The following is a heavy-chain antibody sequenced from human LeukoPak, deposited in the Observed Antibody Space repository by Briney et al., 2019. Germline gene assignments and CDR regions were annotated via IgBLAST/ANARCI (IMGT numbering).Heavy chain of an antibody. Sequence: SETLSLTCTVSGGSISSYYWSWIRQPAGKGLERIGRIYTSGSTNYNPSLKSRVTMSVDTSKNQFSLKLSSVTAADTAVYYCARFRTYYYDSSGYWSPGDYFDYWGQGTLVTVSS. CDR1: GGSISSYY. CDR2: IYTSGST. J-gene: IGHJ4*02. D-gene: IGHD3-22*01. V-gene: IGHV4-4*07. CDR3: ARFRTYYYDSSGYWSPGDYFDY.